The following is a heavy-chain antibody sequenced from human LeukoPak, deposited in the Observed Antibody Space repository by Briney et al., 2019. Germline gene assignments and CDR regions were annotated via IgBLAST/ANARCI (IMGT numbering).Heavy chain of an antibody. Sequence: SVKVSCKAFGDMFPHFGLNWVRQAPGQGLEWMARIIPMFGVSTYAQKFQGRLTIAANISTNTAYMELSSLQSDDTAIYYCARDHLLYHDDTDILFPSGSWGQGTLVTVSP. CDR3: ARDHLLYHDDTDILFPSGS. V-gene: IGHV1-69*04. D-gene: IGHD2-2*01. CDR1: GDMFPHFG. CDR2: IIPMFGVS. J-gene: IGHJ4*02.